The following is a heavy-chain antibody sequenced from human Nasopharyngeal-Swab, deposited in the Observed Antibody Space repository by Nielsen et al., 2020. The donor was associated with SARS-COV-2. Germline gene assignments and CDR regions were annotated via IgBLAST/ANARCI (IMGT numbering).Heavy chain of an antibody. V-gene: IGHV3-21*01. CDR2: ISSSSSFI. J-gene: IGHJ6*03. CDR1: GFTFSSYS. CDR3: AKTPGNYHYYMDV. Sequence: GESLKISCAASGFTFSSYSMNWVRQAPGKGLEWVSSISSSSSFIYYADSVKGRFTISRDNAKNSLYLQMNSLRGEDTAVYYCAKTPGNYHYYMDVSGKGTTVTVSS.